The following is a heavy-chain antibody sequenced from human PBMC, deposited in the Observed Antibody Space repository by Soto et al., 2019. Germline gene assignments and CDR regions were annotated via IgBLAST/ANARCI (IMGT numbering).Heavy chain of an antibody. CDR3: AHVFNSNSGSYRYFDY. Sequence: QITLKESGPTLVNPTQTLTLTCTFSGFSLTTGGVGVGWIRQPPGKALEWLALIYWDDDKRYSPSLKSRLTITKDTSKNQVVLTLTNMDPVDTATFYCAHVFNSNSGSYRYFDYWGQETLVTVSS. D-gene: IGHD3-16*02. CDR2: IYWDDDK. CDR1: GFSLTTGGVG. V-gene: IGHV2-5*02. J-gene: IGHJ4*02.